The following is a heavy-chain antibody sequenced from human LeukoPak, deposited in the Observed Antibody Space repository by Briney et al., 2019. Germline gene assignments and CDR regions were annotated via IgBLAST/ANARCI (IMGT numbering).Heavy chain of an antibody. V-gene: IGHV3-21*01. Sequence: GGSLRLSCAASGFTFSSYSMNWVRQAPGKGLEWVSSISSSSSYIYYADSVKGRFTISRDNAKNSLYLQMNSLRAEDTAVYYCAKPGSSWDPAEYFQHWGQGTLVTVSS. D-gene: IGHD6-13*01. CDR2: ISSSSSYI. CDR3: AKPGSSWDPAEYFQH. J-gene: IGHJ1*01. CDR1: GFTFSSYS.